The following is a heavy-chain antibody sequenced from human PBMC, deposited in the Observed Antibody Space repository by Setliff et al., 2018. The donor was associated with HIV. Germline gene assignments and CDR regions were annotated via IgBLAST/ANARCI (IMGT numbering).Heavy chain of an antibody. V-gene: IGHV1-69*13. D-gene: IGHD2-15*01. CDR1: GDNFNSHS. J-gene: IGHJ6*04. CDR2: IVPIFGTP. CDR3: ARDSRDIVVVIAPEPEPYYYYGMDV. Sequence: SVKVSCKASGDNFNSHSISWVRQAPGQGLEWMGCIVPIFGTPNYAQKFKGRLTITADESTSTVYMELSSLRSEDTAVYFCARDSRDIVVVIAPEPEPYYYYGMDVWGEGTTVTVSS.